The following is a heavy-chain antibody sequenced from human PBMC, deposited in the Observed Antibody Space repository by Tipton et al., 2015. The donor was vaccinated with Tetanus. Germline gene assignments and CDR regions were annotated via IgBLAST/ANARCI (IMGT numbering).Heavy chain of an antibody. CDR3: ARAGPQATFGVKYGMDV. J-gene: IGHJ6*02. V-gene: IGHV1-2*02. Sequence: QLVQSGAEVKKPGASVKVSCKASGYTFTDNYMHWVRQAPGQGLEWMGWINPDSGGTNSAQKFQGRVTMTRDTSISTAYMELSRLRSDDTAVYYCARAGPQATFGVKYGMDVWGQGTTVTVSS. CDR2: INPDSGGT. CDR1: GYTFTDNY. D-gene: IGHD3-3*01.